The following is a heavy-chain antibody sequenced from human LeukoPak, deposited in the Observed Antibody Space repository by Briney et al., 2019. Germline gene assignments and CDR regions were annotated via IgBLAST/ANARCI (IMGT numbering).Heavy chain of an antibody. CDR1: GFTFSDYY. V-gene: IGHV3-11*06. CDR3: ASPGGSGENDAFDI. J-gene: IGHJ3*02. D-gene: IGHD3-10*01. CDR2: ITSSSSYT. Sequence: GGSLRLSCAASGFTFSDYYMSWIRQAPGKGLEWVSYITSSSSYTNYADSVKGRFTISRDNAKNSLYLQMNSLRAEDTAVHYCASPGGSGENDAFDIWGQGTMVTVSS.